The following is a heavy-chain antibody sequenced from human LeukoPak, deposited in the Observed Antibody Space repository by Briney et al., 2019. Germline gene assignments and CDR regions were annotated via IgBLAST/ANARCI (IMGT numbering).Heavy chain of an antibody. V-gene: IGHV4-61*02. CDR1: GGSISSGSYY. CDR2: IYTSGST. J-gene: IGHJ5*02. CDR3: ARDQGYCSSTSCSRFDP. D-gene: IGHD2-2*01. Sequence: TLSLTCTVSGGSISSGSYYWSWIRQPAGKGLEWIGRIYTSGSTNYNPSLKSRVTISVDTSKNQFSLKLSSVTAADMAVYYCARDQGYCSSTSCSRFDPWGQGTLVTVSS.